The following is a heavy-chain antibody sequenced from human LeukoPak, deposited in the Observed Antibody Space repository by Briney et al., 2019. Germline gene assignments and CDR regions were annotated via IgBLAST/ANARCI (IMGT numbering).Heavy chain of an antibody. D-gene: IGHD4-11*01. J-gene: IGHJ4*02. Sequence: PSETLSFTSAGYGGTFSGYYMSWVRQAPGKGLEWVSVIYSGGSTYYADSMKGRFTISKDNSKNTLYLQVNSLRAEDTAVYYCARWTTVTTRFDYWGQGTLVTVSS. CDR2: IYSGGST. CDR3: ARWTTVTTRFDY. V-gene: IGHV3-66*02. CDR1: GGTFSGYY.